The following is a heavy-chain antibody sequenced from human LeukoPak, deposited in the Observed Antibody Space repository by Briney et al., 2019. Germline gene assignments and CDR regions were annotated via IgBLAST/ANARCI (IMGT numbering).Heavy chain of an antibody. D-gene: IGHD3-9*01. J-gene: IGHJ1*01. CDR2: ISSSGSTI. Sequence: GKSLRLSCAASGFSFSSYAIQWVRQAPGKGLEWVSYISSSGSTIYYADSVKGRFTISRDNAKNSLYLQMNSLRAEDTAVYYCARDWGILTGYYMGANFQHWGQGTLVTVSS. CDR3: ARDWGILTGYYMGANFQH. CDR1: GFSFSSYA. V-gene: IGHV3-48*03.